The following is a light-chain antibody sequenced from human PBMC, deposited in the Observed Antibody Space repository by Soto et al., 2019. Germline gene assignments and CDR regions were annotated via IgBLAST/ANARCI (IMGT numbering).Light chain of an antibody. CDR1: QSISSY. J-gene: IGKJ5*01. Sequence: DIQMTQSPSSLSASVGDRVTITCRASQSISSYLNWYQQKPGKAPRLLLYAASSLQSGVPSRFSGSGSGTDFTLTISSLPPEDFATYYCQQGYSSPLNFGQGTRLEIK. CDR2: AAS. V-gene: IGKV1-39*01. CDR3: QQGYSSPLN.